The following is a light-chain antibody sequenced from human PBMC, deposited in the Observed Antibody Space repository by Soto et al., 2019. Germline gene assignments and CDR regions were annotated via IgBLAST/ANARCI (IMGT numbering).Light chain of an antibody. CDR1: QDIAIY. Sequence: DIQITQSPCTLSASVVDGVTITCRASQDIAIYLAWYQQKPGEAPKLLIYAASTLYGGVPSRFSGSGSGTDFALTITSLQAEDFATYYCQQLRMYPSTFGGGTKVDIK. CDR2: AAS. V-gene: IGKV1-9*01. J-gene: IGKJ4*01. CDR3: QQLRMYPST.